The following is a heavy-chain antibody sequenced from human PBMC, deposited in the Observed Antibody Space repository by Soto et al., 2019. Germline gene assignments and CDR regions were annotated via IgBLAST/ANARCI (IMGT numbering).Heavy chain of an antibody. Sequence: QVQLVQSGAEVKKPGSSVKVSCKASGGTFSSYTISWVRQAPGQGLEWMGRIIPILGIANYAQKFQGRVTITAAKSTSKAYMELSSLRSEDTAVYSCARGGGGNPFDYWGQGTLVTVSS. J-gene: IGHJ4*02. CDR3: ARGGGGNPFDY. D-gene: IGHD2-15*01. CDR2: IIPILGIA. CDR1: GGTFSSYT. V-gene: IGHV1-69*02.